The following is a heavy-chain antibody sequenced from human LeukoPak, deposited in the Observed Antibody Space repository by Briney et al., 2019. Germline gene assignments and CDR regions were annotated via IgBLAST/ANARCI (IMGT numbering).Heavy chain of an antibody. D-gene: IGHD3-10*01. CDR3: ARLGNYYGSGSYYNKNYFDY. Sequence: SETLSLTCTVSGYSISSGYYWGWIRQPPGKGLEWIGSIYHSGSTYYNPSLKSRVTISVDTSKNQFSLKLSSVTAADTAVYYCARLGNYYGSGSYYNKNYFDYWGQGTLVTVSS. CDR2: IYHSGST. J-gene: IGHJ4*02. CDR1: GYSISSGYY. V-gene: IGHV4-38-2*02.